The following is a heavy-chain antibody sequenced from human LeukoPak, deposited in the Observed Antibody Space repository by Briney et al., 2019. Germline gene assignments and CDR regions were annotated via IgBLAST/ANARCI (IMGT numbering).Heavy chain of an antibody. J-gene: IGHJ5*02. CDR3: ARDQRYCSGGSCYPDWFDP. V-gene: IGHV1-18*01. D-gene: IGHD2-15*01. Sequence: ASVKVSCKASGYTFTTYNINWVRQAPGQGLEWMGWISGYNGNTNYAQQFQGRVTMTRDTSISTAYMELSRLRSDDTAVYYCARDQRYCSGGSCYPDWFDPWGQGTLVTVSS. CDR2: ISGYNGNT. CDR1: GYTFTTYN.